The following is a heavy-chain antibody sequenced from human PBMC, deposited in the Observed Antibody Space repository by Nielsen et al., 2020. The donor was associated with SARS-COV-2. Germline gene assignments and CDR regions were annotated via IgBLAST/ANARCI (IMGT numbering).Heavy chain of an antibody. CDR1: GGSISSNTHY. CDR3: ARGRLVSGNYYDY. D-gene: IGHD1-26*01. CDR2: VHYSENT. V-gene: IGHV4-39*07. Sequence: SETLPLTCTVSGGSISSNTHYWDWIRQPPGKGLEWLGSVHYSENTYYNPSLKSRVTISVDTSKSQFSLKLNSIAAADTAVYYCARGRLVSGNYYDYWGQGILVTVSS. J-gene: IGHJ4*02.